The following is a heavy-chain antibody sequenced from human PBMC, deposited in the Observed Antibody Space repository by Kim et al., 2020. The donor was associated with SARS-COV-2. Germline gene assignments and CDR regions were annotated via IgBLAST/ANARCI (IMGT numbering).Heavy chain of an antibody. V-gene: IGHV1-2*02. J-gene: IGHJ5*02. CDR2: INPNSGGT. CDR3: AREGITMVRGVRSWFDP. D-gene: IGHD3-10*01. Sequence: ASVKVSCKASGYTFTGYYMHWVRQAPGQGLEWXGWINPNSGGTNYAQKFQGRVTVTGDTSHSTAYWELSRLRSDDTAVYYCAREGITMVRGVRSWFDPWGQGTLVTVSS. CDR1: GYTFTGYY.